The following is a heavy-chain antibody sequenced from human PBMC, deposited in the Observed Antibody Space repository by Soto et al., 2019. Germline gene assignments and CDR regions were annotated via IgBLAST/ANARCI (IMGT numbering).Heavy chain of an antibody. V-gene: IGHV3-11*01. CDR1: GFTFSDYY. J-gene: IGHJ4*02. CDR3: ARTLYGDNVDY. CDR2: ISTSGSPI. D-gene: IGHD4-17*01. Sequence: GGSLRLSCAASGFTFSDYYMSWIRQAPGKGLEWVSYISTSGSPIYNADSVKGRFTISRDNAKNSLYLQMNSLRAEDTAVYYCARTLYGDNVDYWGQGSLVTVSS.